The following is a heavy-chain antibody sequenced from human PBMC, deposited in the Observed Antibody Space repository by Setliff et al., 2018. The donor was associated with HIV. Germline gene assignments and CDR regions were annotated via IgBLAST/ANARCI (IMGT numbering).Heavy chain of an antibody. D-gene: IGHD1-26*01. CDR1: GFTFSRYS. J-gene: IGHJ1*01. V-gene: IGHV3-21*01. Sequence: PGESLKISCAASGFTFSRYSMNWVRQAPGKGLEWVSSISRSSPSYIYYADSVKGRFTISRDNAKNSLYLQMSSLRAEDTAVYYCAREMAATTHPDDPYFQHWGQGTLVTVSS. CDR2: ISRSSPSYI. CDR3: AREMAATTHPDDPYFQH.